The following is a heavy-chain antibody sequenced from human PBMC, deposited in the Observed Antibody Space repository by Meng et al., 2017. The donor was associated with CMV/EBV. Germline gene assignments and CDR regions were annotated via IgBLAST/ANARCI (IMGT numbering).Heavy chain of an antibody. D-gene: IGHD4-23*01. CDR2: IKSKFDGETT. CDR3: TTDRPRSGGKTHDY. V-gene: IGHV3-15*01. Sequence: EVQLVESGXGVVKPGGSLRLSCTGSGSGFIFSNLWINWVRQAPGKGLEWVGRIKSKFDGETTDYAAPVKGRFTISRDDSRNTLYLYMNSLKTEDTAVYYCTTDRPRSGGKTHDYWGQGTLVTVSS. J-gene: IGHJ4*02. CDR1: GSGFIFSNLW.